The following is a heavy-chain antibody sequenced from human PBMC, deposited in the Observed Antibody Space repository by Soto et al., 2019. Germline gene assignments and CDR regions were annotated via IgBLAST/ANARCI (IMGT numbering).Heavy chain of an antibody. CDR2: IKQDGSEK. J-gene: IGHJ6*02. Sequence: GGFMRLSCAASGFTFSSYWMSWVRQAPGKGLEWVANIKQDGSEKYYVDSVKGRFTISRDNAKNSLYLQMNSLRAEDTAVYYCARDRYSYYDFWSGSLPYYYYGMDVWGQGTTVTVSS. CDR3: ARDRYSYYDFWSGSLPYYYYGMDV. CDR1: GFTFSSYW. V-gene: IGHV3-7*01. D-gene: IGHD3-3*01.